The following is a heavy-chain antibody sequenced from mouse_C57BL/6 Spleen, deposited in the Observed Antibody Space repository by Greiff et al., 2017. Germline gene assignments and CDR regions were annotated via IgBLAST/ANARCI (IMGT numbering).Heavy chain of an antibody. V-gene: IGHV1-53*01. D-gene: IGHD2-4*01. CDR2: INPSNGGT. CDR3: ARSRDYDEETYFEV. J-gene: IGHJ1*03. CDR1: GYTFTSYW. Sequence: VQLQQPGTELVKPGASVKLSCKASGYTFTSYWMHWVKQRPGQSLEWIGNINPSNGGTNYNEKFKSKATLTVDKSSSTAYMQLSSLTSEDSAVYYCARSRDYDEETYFEVWGTGTTVTVSS.